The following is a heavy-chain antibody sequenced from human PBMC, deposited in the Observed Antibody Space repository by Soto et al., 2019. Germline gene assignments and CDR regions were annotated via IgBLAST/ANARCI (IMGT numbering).Heavy chain of an antibody. D-gene: IGHD2-21*01. CDR1: GFTFSSFW. J-gene: IGHJ6*02. Sequence: LRLSCAASGFTFSSFWMSWVRQAPGKGLEWVANIKGDGSAKNYLDSAKGRFTISRDNAKNSLYLQMSSLTAEDTAVYYCVRDGCDGNSCYIYGMDVWGQGTTVTVSS. V-gene: IGHV3-7*03. CDR2: IKGDGSAK. CDR3: VRDGCDGNSCYIYGMDV.